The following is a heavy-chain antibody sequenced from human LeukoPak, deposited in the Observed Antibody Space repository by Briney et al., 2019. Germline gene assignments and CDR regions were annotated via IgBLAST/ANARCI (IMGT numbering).Heavy chain of an antibody. CDR2: ISSSGSTI. V-gene: IGHV3-48*03. CDR3: AAGYYFDY. Sequence: GGSLRLSCAASGFTFDIYDMNWVRQTPGKGLEWVSFISSSGSTILYADSVEGRFTISRDNAKNSLYLQMNILRAEDTAVYYCAAGYYFDYWGQGTLVTVSS. D-gene: IGHD6-13*01. CDR1: GFTFDIYD. J-gene: IGHJ4*02.